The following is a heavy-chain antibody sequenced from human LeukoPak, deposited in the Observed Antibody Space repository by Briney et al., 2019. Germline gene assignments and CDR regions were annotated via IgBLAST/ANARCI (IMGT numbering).Heavy chain of an antibody. CDR3: ARSTPYMDV. J-gene: IGHJ6*03. Sequence: GGSLRLSCAASGFSFSSYGMSWVRQAPGKGLEWVSGISDSGDSTYYADSVKGRFTISRDISKNTLFLQMNSLRAEDTAIYYCARSTPYMDVWGKGTTVSISS. CDR1: GFSFSSYG. V-gene: IGHV3-23*01. CDR2: ISDSGDST. D-gene: IGHD5/OR15-5a*01.